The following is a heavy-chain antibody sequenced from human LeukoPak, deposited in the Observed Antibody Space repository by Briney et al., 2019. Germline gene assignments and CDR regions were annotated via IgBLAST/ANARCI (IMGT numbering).Heavy chain of an antibody. V-gene: IGHV4-59*12. CDR3: ARDSTGIAAAGKGYFQH. J-gene: IGHJ1*01. Sequence: SETLSLTCTVSGGSISSYYWSWIRQPAGKGLEWIGYIYHSGSINYNPSLKSRVTISIDTSKNQFSLKLNSVTAADTAVYYCARDSTGIAAAGKGYFQHWGQGTLVTVSS. D-gene: IGHD6-13*01. CDR1: GGSISSYY. CDR2: IYHSGSI.